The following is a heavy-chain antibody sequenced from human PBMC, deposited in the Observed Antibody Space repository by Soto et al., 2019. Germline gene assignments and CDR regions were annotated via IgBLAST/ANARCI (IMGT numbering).Heavy chain of an antibody. V-gene: IGHV1-69*13. CDR1: GGTFSSYA. J-gene: IGHJ4*02. CDR2: IIPIFGTA. CDR3: ARGLYYYDSSGYWGY. Sequence: SVKVSCKASGGTFSSYAISWVRQAPGQGLEWMGGIIPIFGTANYAQKFQGRVTITADESTSTAYMELSSLRSEDTAVYYCARGLYYYDSSGYWGYWGQGTLVTVSS. D-gene: IGHD3-22*01.